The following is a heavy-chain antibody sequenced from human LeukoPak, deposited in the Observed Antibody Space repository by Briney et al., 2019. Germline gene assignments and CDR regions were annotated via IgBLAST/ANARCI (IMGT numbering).Heavy chain of an antibody. CDR2: IYYNGST. Sequence: SETLSLTCTVSGGSISSYYWSWIRQPPGKGLEWIGYIYYNGSTNYNPSLKSRVTISVDTSKNQFSLKLSSVTAADTAVYYCARSTPNDDYWGQGTLVTVSS. J-gene: IGHJ4*02. CDR1: GGSISSYY. V-gene: IGHV4-59*01. D-gene: IGHD1-1*01. CDR3: ARSTPNDDY.